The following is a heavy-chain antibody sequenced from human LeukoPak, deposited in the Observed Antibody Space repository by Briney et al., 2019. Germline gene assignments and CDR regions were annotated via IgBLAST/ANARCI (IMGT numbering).Heavy chain of an antibody. CDR1: GGSFSSEA. J-gene: IGHJ4*02. CDR2: IIPIFGTA. Sequence: SVKVSCKAFGGSFSSEAISWVRQAPGQGLEWMGGIIPIFGTANYAQKFQGRVTITTDEPTSTAYMEVSSLRSEDTAVYYCGRKAGDCGGGSCYSIDYWGQGTLITVSS. V-gene: IGHV1-69*05. CDR3: GRKAGDCGGGSCYSIDY. D-gene: IGHD2-15*01.